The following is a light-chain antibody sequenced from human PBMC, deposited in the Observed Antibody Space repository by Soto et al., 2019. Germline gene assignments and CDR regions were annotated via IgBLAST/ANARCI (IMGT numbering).Light chain of an antibody. CDR2: DAS. CDR1: QNIRSW. V-gene: IGKV1-5*01. Sequence: DMPMTQSPTTLSASVGDRVTITCRASQNIRSWLAWYQQKPGKAPKVLIYDASTLESGVPSRFSGSGFGTEFTLTISSLQPDDFATYYCQHYYGYFGQGTKLEIK. CDR3: QHYYGY. J-gene: IGKJ2*01.